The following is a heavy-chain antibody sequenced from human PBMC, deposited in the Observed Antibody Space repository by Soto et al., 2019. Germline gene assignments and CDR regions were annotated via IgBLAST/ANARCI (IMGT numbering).Heavy chain of an antibody. CDR3: ASNYVNSGIVRPFPS. V-gene: IGHV1-18*01. CDR1: GYTFTRYG. J-gene: IGHJ4*02. D-gene: IGHD3-22*01. CDR2: ISAYNGNT. Sequence: ASVKVSCKASGYTFTRYGISWVRQAPGQGLEWMGWISAYNGNTNYAQKLQGRVTMTTDTSTSTAYMELRSLRSDDTAVYYCASNYVNSGIVRPFPSWGQGTLVTVAS.